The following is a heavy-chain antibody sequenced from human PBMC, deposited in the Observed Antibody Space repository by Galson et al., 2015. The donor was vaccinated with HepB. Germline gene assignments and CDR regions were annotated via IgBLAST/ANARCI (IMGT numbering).Heavy chain of an antibody. CDR3: VKDRYLDIGEPWRPLDY. J-gene: IGHJ4*02. CDR1: GFTLTEYA. D-gene: IGHD5-12*01. CDR2: ISGSGGGV. V-gene: IGHV3-23*01. Sequence: SLRLSCAASGFTLTEYAMSWVRQAPGKGLEWVSSISGSGGGVYYADSVKGRFTISRDIFKSTLYLQMNSLRAEDTAVYFCVKDRYLDIGEPWRPLDYWGQGTLVTVSS.